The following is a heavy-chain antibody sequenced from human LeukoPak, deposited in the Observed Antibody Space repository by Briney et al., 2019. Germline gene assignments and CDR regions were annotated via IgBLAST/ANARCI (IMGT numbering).Heavy chain of an antibody. Sequence: GESLKISCKGSGYTFTSYWIVWLRQMPGEGLEWMGIIYPGDSDTRYNPSFQGQVTISADKSISSAYLQWNSLKASDTAMYYCARLRDNWEDYWGQGTLVTVSS. V-gene: IGHV5-51*01. CDR3: ARLRDNWEDY. J-gene: IGHJ4*02. CDR1: GYTFTSYW. CDR2: IYPGDSDT. D-gene: IGHD1-20*01.